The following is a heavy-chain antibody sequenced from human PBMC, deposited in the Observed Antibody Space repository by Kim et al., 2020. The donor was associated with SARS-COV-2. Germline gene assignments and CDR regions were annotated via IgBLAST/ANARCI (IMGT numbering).Heavy chain of an antibody. V-gene: IGHV7-4-1*02. CDR3: ARDFKDS. CDR2: NPGNP. J-gene: IGHJ4*02. Sequence: NPGNPTYAPGFTGRFVFSLDTSVSTAYLQISSLKAEDTAVYYCARDFKDSWGQGTLVTVSS.